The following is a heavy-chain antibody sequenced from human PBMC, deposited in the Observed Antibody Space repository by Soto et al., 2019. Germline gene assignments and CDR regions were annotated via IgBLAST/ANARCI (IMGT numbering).Heavy chain of an antibody. CDR3: PHPRGYNGNYSPF. D-gene: IGHD6-25*01. CDR1: GLSVSDSG. J-gene: IGHJ4*02. V-gene: IGHV3-48*02. Sequence: DVELVESGGGLVQPGGSLRLSCAVSGLSVSDSGMSWVRQAPGKGLEWIALISAGAAAIYYAASLKGRFTISTDAASNTVSLQVRSLRDEDTAVYYCPHPRGYNGNYSPFWGQGTLVTLSS. CDR2: ISAGAAAI.